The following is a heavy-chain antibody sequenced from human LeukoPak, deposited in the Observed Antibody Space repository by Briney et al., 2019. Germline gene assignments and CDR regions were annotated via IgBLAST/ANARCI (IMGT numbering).Heavy chain of an antibody. D-gene: IGHD5-18*01. V-gene: IGHV3-74*01. CDR3: ARDGYSYASGAFDI. J-gene: IGHJ3*02. Sequence: GGSLRLSCAASGFTFSNYWMHWVRQAPGKGLMWVSRINSDGSSTSYADSVKGRFTISRDNAKNTLYLQMNSLRAEDTSVYYCARDGYSYASGAFDIWGQGTMVTVSS. CDR2: INSDGSST. CDR1: GFTFSNYW.